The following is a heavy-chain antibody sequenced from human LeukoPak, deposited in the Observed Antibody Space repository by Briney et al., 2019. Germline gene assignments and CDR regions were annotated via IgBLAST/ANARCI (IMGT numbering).Heavy chain of an antibody. Sequence: PSETLSLTCTVSGGSISSYYWSWIRQPPGKGLEWIGYIYYSGSTNYNPSLQSRVTISVDTSKNQFSLKLSSVTAADTAVYYCARVRLRNYYDSSGYYGGSSPLFDYWGQGTLVTVSS. CDR2: IYYSGST. CDR1: GGSISSYY. V-gene: IGHV4-59*01. J-gene: IGHJ4*02. CDR3: ARVRLRNYYDSSGYYGGSSPLFDY. D-gene: IGHD3-22*01.